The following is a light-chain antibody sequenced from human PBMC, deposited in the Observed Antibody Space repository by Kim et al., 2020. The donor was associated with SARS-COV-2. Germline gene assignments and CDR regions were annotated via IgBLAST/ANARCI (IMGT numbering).Light chain of an antibody. CDR1: QSIGTW. J-gene: IGKJ2*01. V-gene: IGKV1-5*03. CDR3: QQYNSFLYT. Sequence: DIQMTQSPSILSASVGDRVTITCRASQSIGTWLAWYQQKPGKAPKVLIYKASSLKSGLPSRFSGSGSGTDFTLTISSLQPDEFATYYCQQYNSFLYTCGQGTKLEI. CDR2: KAS.